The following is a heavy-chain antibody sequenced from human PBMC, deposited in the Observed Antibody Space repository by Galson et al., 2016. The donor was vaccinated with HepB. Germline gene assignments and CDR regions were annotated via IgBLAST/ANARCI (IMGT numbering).Heavy chain of an antibody. Sequence: QSGAEVKKPGESLRISCEASGYSLARFWIGWVRQLPGKGLEWMGIIYPGDSDARYSPPLQGQVTISVDKSINTAYLQWSSLKASDTAMYYCARQPLHSYGRSYLDLWGQGTLVTVSS. CDR1: GYSLARFW. CDR2: IYPGDSDA. J-gene: IGHJ4*02. D-gene: IGHD5-18*01. V-gene: IGHV5-51*01. CDR3: ARQPLHSYGRSYLDL.